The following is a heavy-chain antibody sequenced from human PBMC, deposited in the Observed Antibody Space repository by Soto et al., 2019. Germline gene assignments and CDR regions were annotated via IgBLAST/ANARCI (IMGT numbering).Heavy chain of an antibody. Sequence: QVQLVQSGAEVKKPGASVKISCKASGYTFTSYAIHWVRQAPGQRLEWMGWINAGNGKTQYSQKFQGRVTITRDTSATTVYMDVSSLRFEDTAVYYCARGSEPAYSSWYVNGDFWGQGTLVTVSS. CDR3: ARGSEPAYSSWYVNGDF. D-gene: IGHD6-13*01. CDR1: GYTFTSYA. V-gene: IGHV1-3*01. CDR2: INAGNGKT. J-gene: IGHJ4*02.